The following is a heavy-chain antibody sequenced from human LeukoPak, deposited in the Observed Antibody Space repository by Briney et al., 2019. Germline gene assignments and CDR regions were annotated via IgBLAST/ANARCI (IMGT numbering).Heavy chain of an antibody. J-gene: IGHJ2*01. CDR1: GGSISSYY. CDR2: IYYSGST. V-gene: IGHV4-59*08. D-gene: IGHD6-13*01. Sequence: SETLSLTCTVSGGSISSYYWSWIRQPPGKGLEWIGYIYYSGSTNYNPSLKSRVTISVDTSKNQFSLKLSSVTAADTAVYYCARQDGYSSSWYWYFDLWGRGTLVTVSS. CDR3: ARQDGYSSSWYWYFDL.